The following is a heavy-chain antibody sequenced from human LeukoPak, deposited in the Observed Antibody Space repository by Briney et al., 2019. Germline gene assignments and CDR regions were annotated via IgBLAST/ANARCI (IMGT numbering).Heavy chain of an antibody. Sequence: GGSLRLSCAASGFTFDDYAMHWVRQAPGKGLEWVAVISYDGSNKYYADSVKGRFTISRDNSKNTLYLQMNSLRAEDTAVYYCARGRNYLDYWGQGTLVTVSS. J-gene: IGHJ4*02. V-gene: IGHV3-30-3*01. CDR2: ISYDGSNK. CDR1: GFTFDDYA. D-gene: IGHD2/OR15-2a*01. CDR3: ARGRNYLDY.